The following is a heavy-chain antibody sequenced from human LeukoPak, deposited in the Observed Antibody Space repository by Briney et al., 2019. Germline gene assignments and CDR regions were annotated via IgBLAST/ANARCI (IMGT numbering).Heavy chain of an antibody. Sequence: GGSLRLSCAASGFTFSRYAMSWVRQAPGKGLEWVSAISGSGASTYYADSVKGRFTISRDNSKNTLYLQMNSLRAEDTAVYYCAKGSYIVVVPAAIYGSPQSFDIWGQGTMVTVSS. CDR1: GFTFSRYA. D-gene: IGHD2-2*02. CDR3: AKGSYIVVVPAAIYGSPQSFDI. V-gene: IGHV3-23*01. J-gene: IGHJ3*02. CDR2: ISGSGAST.